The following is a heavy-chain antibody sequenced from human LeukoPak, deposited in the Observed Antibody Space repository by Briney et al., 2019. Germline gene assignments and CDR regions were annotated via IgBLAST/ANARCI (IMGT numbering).Heavy chain of an antibody. Sequence: ASVKLSSKVSGYTLTELSMHWVRQAPGQGLEWMGWINPNSGGTNYAQKFQGRVTMTRDTSISTAYMELSRLRSDDTAVYYCARALYYDFWSGYYPNPYYFAYWGQGTLVTVSS. V-gene: IGHV1-2*02. J-gene: IGHJ4*02. CDR3: ARALYYDFWSGYYPNPYYFAY. D-gene: IGHD3-3*01. CDR2: INPNSGGT. CDR1: GYTLTELS.